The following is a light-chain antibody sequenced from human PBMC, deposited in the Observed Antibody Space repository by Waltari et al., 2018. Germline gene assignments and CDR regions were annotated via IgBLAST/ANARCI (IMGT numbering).Light chain of an antibody. CDR3: QQSYSTPYT. CDR2: AAS. J-gene: IGKJ2*01. Sequence: TGRASQSISSYLNWYQQKPGKAPKLLIYAASSLQSWVPSRFSGSGSGTDFTLTISSLQPEDFATYYCQQSYSTPYTFGQGTKLEIK. V-gene: IGKV1-39*01. CDR1: QSISSY.